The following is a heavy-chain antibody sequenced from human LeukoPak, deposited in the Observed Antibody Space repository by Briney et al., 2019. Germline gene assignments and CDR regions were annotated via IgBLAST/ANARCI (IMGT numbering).Heavy chain of an antibody. D-gene: IGHD2-15*01. V-gene: IGHV3-23*01. CDR3: AKDRIVVVVADAFDI. CDR2: ISGSGGST. Sequence: GGSLRLSCAASGFTFSSYAMSWGRQAPGKGLEWVSAISGSGGSTYYADSVKGRFTISRDNSKNTLYLQMNSLRAEDTAVYYCAKDRIVVVVADAFDIWGQGTMVTVSS. J-gene: IGHJ3*02. CDR1: GFTFSSYA.